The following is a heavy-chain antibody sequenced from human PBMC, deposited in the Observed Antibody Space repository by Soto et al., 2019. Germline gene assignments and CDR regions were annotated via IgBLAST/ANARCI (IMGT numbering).Heavy chain of an antibody. CDR3: ARDWGYYYDSSGYFDY. CDR1: GYTFTSHG. Sequence: ASVKVSCKASGYTFTSHGISWVRQAPGQGLEWMGWISAYNGNTNYAQKLQGRVTMTTDTSTSTAYMELRSLRSDDTAVYYCARDWGYYYDSSGYFDYWGQGTLVTVSS. J-gene: IGHJ4*02. V-gene: IGHV1-18*01. D-gene: IGHD3-22*01. CDR2: ISAYNGNT.